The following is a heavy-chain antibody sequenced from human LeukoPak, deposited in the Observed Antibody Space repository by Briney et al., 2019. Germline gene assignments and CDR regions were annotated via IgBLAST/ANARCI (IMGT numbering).Heavy chain of an antibody. CDR3: ARTPLRLNWFDP. CDR1: GGSISSYY. V-gene: IGHV4-59*08. Sequence: SETLSLTCTVSGGSISSYYWSWIRQPPGKGLEWIGYIYYSGSTNYNPSLKSRVTISVDTSKNQFSLKLSSVTAADTTVYYCARTPLRLNWFDPWGQGTLVTVSS. CDR2: IYYSGST. J-gene: IGHJ5*02. D-gene: IGHD5/OR15-5a*01.